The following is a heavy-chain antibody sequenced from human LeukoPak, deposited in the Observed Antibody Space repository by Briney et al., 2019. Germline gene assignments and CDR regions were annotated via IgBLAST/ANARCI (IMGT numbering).Heavy chain of an antibody. CDR3: AKDTPSYDFWSGYYHYFDY. V-gene: IGHV3-23*01. D-gene: IGHD3-3*01. CDR1: GFTFSSYA. Sequence: GGSLRLSCAASGFTFSSYAMSWVRQAPGKGLGWVSAISGSGGSTYYADSVKGRFTISRDNSKNTLYLQMNSLRAEDTAVYYCAKDTPSYDFWSGYYHYFDYWGQGTLVTVSS. J-gene: IGHJ4*02. CDR2: ISGSGGST.